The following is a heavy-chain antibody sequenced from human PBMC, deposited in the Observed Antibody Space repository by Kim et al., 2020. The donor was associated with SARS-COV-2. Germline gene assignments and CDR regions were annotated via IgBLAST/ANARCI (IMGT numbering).Heavy chain of an antibody. D-gene: IGHD3-16*01. V-gene: IGHV3-9*01. CDR3: AKDFGSSWHGMDV. CDR1: GFTFDDYA. J-gene: IGHJ6*02. CDR2: ISWNSGSI. Sequence: GGSLRLSCAASGFTFDDYAMHWVRQAPGKGLEWVSGISWNSGSIGYADSVKGRFTISRDNAKNSLYLQMNSLRAEDTALYYCAKDFGSSWHGMDVWGQGTTVTVSS.